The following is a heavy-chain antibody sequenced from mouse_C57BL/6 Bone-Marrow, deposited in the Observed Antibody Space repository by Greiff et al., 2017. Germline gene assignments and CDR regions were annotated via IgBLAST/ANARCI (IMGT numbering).Heavy chain of an antibody. CDR3: ASPYYYGSRKGYFDV. J-gene: IGHJ1*03. V-gene: IGHV1-7*01. Sequence: QVQLQQSGAELAKPGASVKLSCKASGYTFTSYWMHWVKPRPGQGLEWIGYINPSSGYTTYNQKFKDKATLTAEKSSSTAYMLLSCLTYEDPAVYYCASPYYYGSRKGYFDVWGTGTTVTVSS. CDR1: GYTFTSYW. D-gene: IGHD1-1*01. CDR2: INPSSGYT.